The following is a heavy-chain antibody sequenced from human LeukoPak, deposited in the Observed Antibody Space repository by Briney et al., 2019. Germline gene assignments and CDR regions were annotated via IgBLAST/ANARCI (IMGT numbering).Heavy chain of an antibody. J-gene: IGHJ6*02. CDR2: FDPEDGET. V-gene: IGHV1-24*01. CDR3: ATLKGGITGTPPGGYYYGMDV. CDR1: GYTLTELS. Sequence: ASVKVSCKVSGYTLTELSMHWVRQAPGKGLEWMGGFDPEDGETIYAQKFQGRVTMTEDTSTDTAYMELSSLRSEDTAVYYCATLKGGITGTPPGGYYYGMDVWGQGTTVTVSS. D-gene: IGHD1-20*01.